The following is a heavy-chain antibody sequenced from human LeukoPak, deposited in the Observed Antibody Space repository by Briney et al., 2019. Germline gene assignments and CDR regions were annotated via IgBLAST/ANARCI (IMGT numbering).Heavy chain of an antibody. CDR3: ARGDSGGYYYDY. J-gene: IGHJ4*02. Sequence: SETLSLTCTVSGYSISSGYYWGWIRQPPGQGLEWVGSVYHSGSIYYNPSLKSRVIMSVDTSKNQFSLKLSSLTAADTAVYFCARGDSGGYYYDYWGQGTLVTVSS. D-gene: IGHD3-22*01. CDR2: VYHSGSI. V-gene: IGHV4-38-2*02. CDR1: GYSISSGYY.